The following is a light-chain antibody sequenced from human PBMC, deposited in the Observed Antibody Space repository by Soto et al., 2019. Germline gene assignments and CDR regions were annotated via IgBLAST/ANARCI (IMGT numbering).Light chain of an antibody. V-gene: IGLV1-44*01. CDR3: ATWDDSLNGVV. Sequence: QPVLTQPPSASGTPGQRVTISCSGSSSNIGSNTVHWYQQLPGTAPKLLIYRNNQRPSGVPDRFSGSKSGTSASLAISGLQSEDEADYYCATWDDSLNGVVFGGGTQLTVL. CDR1: SSNIGSNT. CDR2: RNN. J-gene: IGLJ2*01.